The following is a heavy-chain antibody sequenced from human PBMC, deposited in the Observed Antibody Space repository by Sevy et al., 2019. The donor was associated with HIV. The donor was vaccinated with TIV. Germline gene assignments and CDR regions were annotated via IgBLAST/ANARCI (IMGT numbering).Heavy chain of an antibody. CDR3: AKIQVGATTGDAFDI. CDR2: ISGSGGST. Sequence: GGSLRLSCEASGFTFSSYAMSWVRQAPGKGLEWVSAISGSGGSTYYADSVKGRFTISRDNSKNTLYLQMNSLRAEDTAVYYCAKIQVGATTGDAFDIWGQGTMVTVSS. V-gene: IGHV3-23*01. D-gene: IGHD1-26*01. CDR1: GFTFSSYA. J-gene: IGHJ3*02.